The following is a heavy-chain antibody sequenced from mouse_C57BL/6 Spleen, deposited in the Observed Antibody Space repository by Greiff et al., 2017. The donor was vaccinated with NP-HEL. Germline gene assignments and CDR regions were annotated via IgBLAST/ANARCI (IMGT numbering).Heavy chain of an antibody. Sequence: VQLQQSGAELVRPGASVKLSCTASGFNIKDYYMHWVKQRPEQGLEWIGRIDPEDGDTEYAPKFQGKATMTADTSSNTAYLQLSSLTSEDTAVYYCTTRASSGYDAMDYWGQGTSVTVSS. CDR1: GFNIKDYY. D-gene: IGHD3-2*02. J-gene: IGHJ4*01. V-gene: IGHV14-1*01. CDR2: IDPEDGDT. CDR3: TTRASSGYDAMDY.